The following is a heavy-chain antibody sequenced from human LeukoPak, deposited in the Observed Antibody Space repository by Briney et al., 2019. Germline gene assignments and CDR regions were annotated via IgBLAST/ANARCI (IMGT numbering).Heavy chain of an antibody. J-gene: IGHJ4*02. Sequence: GGSLRLSCAASGFTVSSNYMSWVRQAPGKGLEWVSVIYSGGSTYYADSVKGRFTISRDNSKNTLYLQMNSLRAEDTAVYYCARSRGDWFFDYWGQGTLVTVSS. V-gene: IGHV3-53*01. CDR3: ARSRGDWFFDY. D-gene: IGHD2-21*02. CDR1: GFTVSSNY. CDR2: IYSGGST.